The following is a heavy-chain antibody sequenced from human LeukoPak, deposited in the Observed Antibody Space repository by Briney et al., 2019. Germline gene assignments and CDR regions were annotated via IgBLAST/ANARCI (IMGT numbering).Heavy chain of an antibody. D-gene: IGHD3-22*01. CDR1: GFNFDDYG. J-gene: IGHJ4*02. V-gene: IGHV3-20*04. CDR2: VNWSGSST. CDR3: ARAHNYDGRDCYYAFSDY. Sequence: PGGSLRLSCAASGFNFDDYGMTWVRQAPGRGLEWVSGVNWSGSSTNYADSVKGRFTISRDSATNSLYLQMNSLRAEDTALYYCARAHNYDGRDCYYAFSDYWGQGTLVTVSS.